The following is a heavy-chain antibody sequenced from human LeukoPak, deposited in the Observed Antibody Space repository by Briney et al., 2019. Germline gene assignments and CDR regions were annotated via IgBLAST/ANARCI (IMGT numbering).Heavy chain of an antibody. CDR3: AKSRSGSYYSSVDY. CDR2: IKQDGSEK. V-gene: IGHV3-7*05. CDR1: GFTFSNYW. Sequence: GGSLRLSCAASGFTFSNYWMSWVRQAPGKGLEWVANIKQDGSEKYYVDSVKGRFTISRDNAKNSLYLQMNSLRAEDTALYYCAKSRSGSYYSSVDYWGQGILVTVSS. J-gene: IGHJ4*02. D-gene: IGHD2-15*01.